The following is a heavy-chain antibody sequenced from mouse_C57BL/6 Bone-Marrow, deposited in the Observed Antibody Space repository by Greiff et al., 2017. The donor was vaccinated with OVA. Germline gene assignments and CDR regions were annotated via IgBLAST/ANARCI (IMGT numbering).Heavy chain of an antibody. V-gene: IGHV5-17*01. D-gene: IGHD2-3*01. J-gene: IGHJ1*03. CDR1: GFTFSDYG. Sequence: EVQVVESGGGLVKPGGSLKLSCAASGFTFSDYGMHWVRQAPEKGLEWVAYISSGSSTIYYADTVKGRFTISRDNAKNTLFLQMTSLRSEDTAMYYCARGGWLLRGWYFDVWGTGTTVTVSS. CDR2: ISSGSSTI. CDR3: ARGGWLLRGWYFDV.